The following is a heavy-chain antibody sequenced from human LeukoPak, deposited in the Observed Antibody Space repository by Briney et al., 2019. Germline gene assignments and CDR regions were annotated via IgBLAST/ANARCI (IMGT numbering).Heavy chain of an antibody. CDR3: AGGVSYDFWSGPLNLDY. CDR2: IYYSGST. CDR1: GGSISSYY. D-gene: IGHD3-3*01. V-gene: IGHV4-59*12. J-gene: IGHJ4*02. Sequence: PSETLSLTCTVSGGSISSYYWSWIRQPPGKGLEWIGYIYYSGSTNYNPSLKSRVTISVDTSKNQFSLKLSSVTAADTAVYYCAGGVSYDFWSGPLNLDYWGQGTLVTVSS.